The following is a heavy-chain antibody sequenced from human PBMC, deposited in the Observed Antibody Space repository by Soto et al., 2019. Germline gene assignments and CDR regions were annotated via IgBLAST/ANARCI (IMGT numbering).Heavy chain of an antibody. J-gene: IGHJ6*02. CDR3: ARDLDYDSSGYSLVYYYGMDV. CDR1: GGSISSSNW. Sequence: PSETLSLTWAVSGGSISSSNWWSWVRQPPGKGLEWIGEIYHSGSTNYNPSLKSRVTISVDKSKNQFSLKLSSVTAADTAVYYCARDLDYDSSGYSLVYYYGMDVWGQGTTVTVSS. D-gene: IGHD3-22*01. V-gene: IGHV4-4*02. CDR2: IYHSGST.